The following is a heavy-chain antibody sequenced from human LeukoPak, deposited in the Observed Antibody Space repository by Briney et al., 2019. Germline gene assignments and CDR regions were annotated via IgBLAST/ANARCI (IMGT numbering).Heavy chain of an antibody. V-gene: IGHV4-34*01. CDR3: ARALDRGSTQLTSLYFDY. CDR2: INHSGSS. D-gene: IGHD3-10*01. CDR1: GFTVSSNY. J-gene: IGHJ4*02. Sequence: PGGSLRLSCAASGFTVSSNYMKWVRQPPGKGREWIGEINHSGSSNYNHSLTSQVTISVDTSKNQFSPQLSSVTAAHTAVYYCARALDRGSTQLTSLYFDYWAQGTLVTVSS.